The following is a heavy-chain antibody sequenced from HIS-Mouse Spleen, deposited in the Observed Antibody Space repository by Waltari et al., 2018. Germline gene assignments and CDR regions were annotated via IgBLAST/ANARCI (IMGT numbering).Heavy chain of an antibody. D-gene: IGHD3-16*01. J-gene: IGHJ4*02. CDR2: INPNRGGT. V-gene: IGHV1-2*02. CDR3: ARVSSGGSDFDY. CDR1: GYTFTGYY. Sequence: QVQLVQSGAEVKKPVASVKVSCKASGYTFTGYYMHWVRQAPGQGLEWMGWINPNRGGTTYAQRVQGRVTRTRETSISTAYMELSRLRSDDTAVYYCARVSSGGSDFDYWGQGTLVTDSS.